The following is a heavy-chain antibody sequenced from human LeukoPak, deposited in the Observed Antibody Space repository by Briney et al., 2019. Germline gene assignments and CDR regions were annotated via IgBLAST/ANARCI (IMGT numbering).Heavy chain of an antibody. Sequence: PSETLSLTCAVYGGSFSGSYWSWIRQPPGKGLEWVGEINHRRDTNYNPSLKSRVTISIDTSKIQFSLKLTSVTAADTAVYYCAEDMASRHDDWGQGTLVTVSS. CDR3: AEDMASRHDD. J-gene: IGHJ4*02. CDR1: GGSFSGSY. V-gene: IGHV4-34*01. D-gene: IGHD5-24*01. CDR2: INHRRDT.